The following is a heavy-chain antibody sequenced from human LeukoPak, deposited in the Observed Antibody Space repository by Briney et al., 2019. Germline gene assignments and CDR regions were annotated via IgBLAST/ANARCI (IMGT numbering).Heavy chain of an antibody. J-gene: IGHJ4*02. V-gene: IGHV3-74*01. CDR2: INSDGSST. Sequence: GGSLRLSCAASGFTFSSHWMHWVRQAPGKGLVWVSRINSDGSSTTYADSVKGRFTISRDNAKNTLYLQMNSLRAEDTAVYYCARSSPGIAVAGSGYWGQGTLVTVSS. CDR3: ARSSPGIAVAGSGY. CDR1: GFTFSSHW. D-gene: IGHD6-19*01.